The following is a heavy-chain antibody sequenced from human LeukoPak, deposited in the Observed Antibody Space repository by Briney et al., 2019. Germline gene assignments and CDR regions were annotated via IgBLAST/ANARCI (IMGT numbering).Heavy chain of an antibody. CDR3: ATGNYYDSRGYYTFGH. CDR1: GFAFNKYW. V-gene: IGHV3-74*01. D-gene: IGHD3-22*01. Sequence: GSLRLSCAASGFAFNKYWMHWVRQTPGKGLVWVSRINGDGSTTSYADSVKGGFTISRDNAKSTLYLQMSSLRAEDTAVYYCATGNYYDSRGYYTFGHWGQGTLVTVSS. J-gene: IGHJ4*02. CDR2: INGDGSTT.